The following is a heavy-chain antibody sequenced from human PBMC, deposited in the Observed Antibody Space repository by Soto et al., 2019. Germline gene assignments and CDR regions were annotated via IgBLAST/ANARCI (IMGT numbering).Heavy chain of an antibody. CDR2: IWYDGSNK. CDR3: ARPQYYYDSSGYYNANYFDY. D-gene: IGHD3-22*01. CDR1: GFTFSSYG. V-gene: IGHV3-33*01. J-gene: IGHJ4*02. Sequence: QVQLVESGGGVVQPGRSLRLSCAASGFTFSSYGMHWVRQAPGKGLEWVAVIWYDGSNKYYADSVKGRFTISRDNSKNTLYLQMNSLRAEDTAVYYCARPQYYYDSSGYYNANYFDYWGQGTLVTVSS.